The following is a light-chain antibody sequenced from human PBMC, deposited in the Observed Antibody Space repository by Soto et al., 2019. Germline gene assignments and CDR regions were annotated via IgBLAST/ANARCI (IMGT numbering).Light chain of an antibody. Sequence: DIQLTQSPSSLSASVGDRVTITCRVSLPISYYLAWYQQQPGKIRTLLIYAAYTLQPGVPSRFRASGSGTDFTLTISRLQREDVAAYNCQKYNSAPLTYCGGTKVDIK. J-gene: IGKJ4*01. CDR2: AAY. CDR3: QKYNSAPLT. V-gene: IGKV1-27*01. CDR1: LPISYY.